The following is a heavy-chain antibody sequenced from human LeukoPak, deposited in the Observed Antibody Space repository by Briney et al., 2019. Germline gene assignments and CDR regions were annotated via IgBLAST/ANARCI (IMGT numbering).Heavy chain of an antibody. CDR2: IYHSGST. Sequence: SETLSLTCTVSGYSISSTYYWGWIRQPPGKGLEWIGSIYHSGSTYYNPSLKSRVTISVDTSKNHFSLNLTSVTAADTAVYYCARGAPPQNWGQGALVTVSS. CDR3: ARGAPPQN. CDR1: GYSISSTYY. J-gene: IGHJ4*02. V-gene: IGHV4-38-2*02.